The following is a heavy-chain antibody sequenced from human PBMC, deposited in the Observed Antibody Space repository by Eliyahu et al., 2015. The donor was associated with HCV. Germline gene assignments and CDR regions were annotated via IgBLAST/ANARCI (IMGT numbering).Heavy chain of an antibody. CDR1: GFTFSSYD. J-gene: IGHJ4*02. Sequence: EVQLVESGGGLVQPGGSLXLSCAASGFTFSSYDMHWVRQAPTAKGLEWVSAIGPAGDTYYPGSVKGRFTISRENAKNSLYLQINNLRVGDTAVYYCARDDSLDYWGQGTLVTVSS. CDR3: ARDDSLDY. CDR2: IGPAGDT. D-gene: IGHD2-15*01. V-gene: IGHV3-13*04.